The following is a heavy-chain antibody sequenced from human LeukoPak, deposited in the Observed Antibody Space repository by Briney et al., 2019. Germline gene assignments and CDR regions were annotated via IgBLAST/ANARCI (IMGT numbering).Heavy chain of an antibody. D-gene: IGHD3-22*01. CDR2: VSGSGGST. J-gene: IGHJ4*02. CDR3: AKAYDSSGFAPFDY. CDR1: GFTFSSYA. Sequence: PGGSLRLSCAASGFTFSSYAMSWVRQAPGKGLEWDSAVSGSGGSTYYADSVKGRFTISRDNSKNTLYLQMNSLRDEDTAVYYCAKAYDSSGFAPFDYWGQGTLVTASS. V-gene: IGHV3-23*01.